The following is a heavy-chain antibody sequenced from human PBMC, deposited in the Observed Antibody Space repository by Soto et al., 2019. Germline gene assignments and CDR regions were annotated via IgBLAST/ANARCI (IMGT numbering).Heavy chain of an antibody. J-gene: IGHJ6*02. CDR1: GGSVSSGNYY. CDR3: ARSYDSSGYYYYAMDV. D-gene: IGHD3-22*01. Sequence: QVQLQESGPGLVKPSETLSLTCIVSGGSVSSGNYYWNWIRQPPGKGLEWIGYIYSSGSTKYSPSRRSRVTISVDTFKNQFSLNLRSVTAADTAVYYCARSYDSSGYYYYAMDVWGQGTTVTVSS. CDR2: IYSSGST. V-gene: IGHV4-61*01.